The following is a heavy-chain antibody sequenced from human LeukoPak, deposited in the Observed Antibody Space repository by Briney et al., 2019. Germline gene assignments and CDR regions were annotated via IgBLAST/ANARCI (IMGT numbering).Heavy chain of an antibody. Sequence: QTGRSLRLSCAASGFTFDDYAMHWVRQAPGKGLEWVSGISWNSGTIAYADSVKGRFTISRDNAKNSLYLQMNSLRAEDTALYYCAKGDSSSSAYYYHYYTDVWGKGTTVTVSS. CDR1: GFTFDDYA. V-gene: IGHV3-9*01. J-gene: IGHJ6*03. D-gene: IGHD6-6*01. CDR2: ISWNSGTI. CDR3: AKGDSSSSAYYYHYYTDV.